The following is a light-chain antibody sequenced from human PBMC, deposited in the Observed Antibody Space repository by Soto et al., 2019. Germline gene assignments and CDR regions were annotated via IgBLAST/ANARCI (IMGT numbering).Light chain of an antibody. CDR3: QHYSSSPWT. CDR2: GAS. CDR1: QSVSKY. J-gene: IGKJ1*01. V-gene: IGKV3-20*01. Sequence: EIVSTQSPGTLSLSPGERATLSCRASQSVSKYLAWYQQKLGQAPRVLIYGASSRATGIPDRFSGSGSGTDFTLTISRLEPEDFAVYYCQHYSSSPWTFGQGTKVEIK.